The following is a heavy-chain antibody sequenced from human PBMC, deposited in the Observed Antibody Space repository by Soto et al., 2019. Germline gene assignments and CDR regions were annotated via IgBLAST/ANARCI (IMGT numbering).Heavy chain of an antibody. V-gene: IGHV5-10-1*01. D-gene: IGHD3-22*01. CDR3: ARQIYDSDTDPNLQYYFDS. CDR1: GYSFAGYW. Sequence: GESLKISCKGSGYSFAGYWITWVRQKPGKGLEWMGRIDPSDSQTYYSPSFRGHVTISVTKSITTVFLQWSSLRASDTAMYYCARQIYDSDTDPNLQYYFDSWGQGTPVTVSS. J-gene: IGHJ4*02. CDR2: IDPSDSQT.